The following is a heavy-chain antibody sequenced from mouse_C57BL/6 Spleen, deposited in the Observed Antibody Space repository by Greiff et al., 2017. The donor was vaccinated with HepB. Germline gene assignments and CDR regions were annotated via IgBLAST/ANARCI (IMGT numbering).Heavy chain of an antibody. Sequence: EVQLQQSGPELVKPGASVKISCKASGYTFTDYYMNWVKQSHGKSLEWIGDINPNNGGTSYNQKFKGKATLTVDKSSSTAYMELRSLTSEDSAVYYCARSVYGSSYGWYFDVWGTGTTVTVSS. CDR2: INPNNGGT. V-gene: IGHV1-26*01. CDR1: GYTFTDYY. D-gene: IGHD1-1*01. CDR3: ARSVYGSSYGWYFDV. J-gene: IGHJ1*03.